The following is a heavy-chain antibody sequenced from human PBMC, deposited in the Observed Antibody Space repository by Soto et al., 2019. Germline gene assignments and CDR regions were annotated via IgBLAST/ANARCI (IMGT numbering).Heavy chain of an antibody. CDR3: VGTGTTDDF. Sequence: SETQSLTCTVSGGSITSGDYYWSCIRQAAGKGLEWIGYIYYTGGSYYNPSLKSRATMSVDVSKNQFSLQLTSVTSTDTAVYYCVGTGTTDDFWGQGMLVTVSS. V-gene: IGHV4-30-4*02. CDR1: GGSITSGDYY. D-gene: IGHD1-1*01. J-gene: IGHJ4*02. CDR2: IYYTGGS.